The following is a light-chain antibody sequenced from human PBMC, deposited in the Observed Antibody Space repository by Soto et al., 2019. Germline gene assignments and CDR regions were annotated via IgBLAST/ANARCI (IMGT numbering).Light chain of an antibody. CDR2: GAS. CDR1: QSVSSSY. J-gene: IGKJ1*01. V-gene: IGKV3-20*01. CDR3: QQYSSSGT. Sequence: ELVLTQSPGTLSLSPGARATLSCRASQSVSSSYLAWYQQKPGQAPRLLIYGASSRATGIPDRFSGGASGKFSPPTISRLDPEDVAVYYCQQYSSSGTFGQGTKVDIK.